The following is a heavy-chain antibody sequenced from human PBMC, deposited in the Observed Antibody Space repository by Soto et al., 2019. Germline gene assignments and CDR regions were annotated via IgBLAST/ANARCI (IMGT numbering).Heavy chain of an antibody. CDR2: INAGNGNT. Sequence: QVQLVQSGAEVKKPGASVKVSCKASGYTFTSYAMHWVRQAPGQRLEWMGWINAGNGNTKYSQKFPDRVTITRDTAASTAYMELSSLRSEDTAVYYCARDLGGWPDSWGQGTLVTVSS. D-gene: IGHD2-15*01. CDR1: GYTFTSYA. CDR3: ARDLGGWPDS. V-gene: IGHV1-3*01. J-gene: IGHJ5*01.